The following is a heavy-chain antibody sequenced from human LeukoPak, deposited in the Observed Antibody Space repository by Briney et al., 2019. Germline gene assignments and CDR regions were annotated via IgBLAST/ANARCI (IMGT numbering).Heavy chain of an antibody. CDR2: ISAYNGNT. CDR1: GYTFTRYG. Sequence: GASVKVSCKASGYTFTRYGISWGPQAPGQRLEWMGWISAYNGNTNYAQKLQGRVTMTPDTSTSTAYMELRSLRSDDTAVYYCARTDDYGLYVGYWGQGTLVTVSS. CDR3: ARTDDYGLYVGY. J-gene: IGHJ4*02. D-gene: IGHD4-17*01. V-gene: IGHV1-18*01.